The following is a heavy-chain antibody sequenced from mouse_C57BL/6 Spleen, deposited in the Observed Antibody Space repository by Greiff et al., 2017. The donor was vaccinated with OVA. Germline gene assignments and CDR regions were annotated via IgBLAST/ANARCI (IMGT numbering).Heavy chain of an antibody. Sequence: QVQLQQPGAELVKPGASVKMSCKASGYTFTSYWITWVKQRPGQGLEWIGDIYPGSGSTNYNEKFKSKATLTVDTSSSTAYMQLSSLTSEDSAVYDGARREGSSSPAWFAYWGQGTLVTVSA. CDR3: ARREGSSSPAWFAY. D-gene: IGHD1-1*01. J-gene: IGHJ3*01. CDR2: IYPGSGST. CDR1: GYTFTSYW. V-gene: IGHV1-55*01.